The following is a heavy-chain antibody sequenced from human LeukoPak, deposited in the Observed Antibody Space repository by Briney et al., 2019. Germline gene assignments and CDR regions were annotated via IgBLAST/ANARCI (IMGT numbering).Heavy chain of an antibody. CDR2: IFSNDEK. CDR3: TRIWDTATASDAFDI. J-gene: IGHJ3*02. Sequence: SGPVLVKPTETLTLTCTVSGFSLSNVTMGVSWIRQPPGKALEWLAHIFSNDEKSYSTSLKSRLTISKDTSKSQVVLTMTNMDPVDTATYYCTRIWDTATASDAFDIWGQGTMVTVSS. CDR1: GFSLSNVTMG. D-gene: IGHD5-18*01. V-gene: IGHV2-26*01.